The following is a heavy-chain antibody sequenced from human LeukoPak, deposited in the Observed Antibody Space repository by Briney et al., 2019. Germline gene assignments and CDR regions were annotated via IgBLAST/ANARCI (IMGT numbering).Heavy chain of an antibody. CDR2: ISYDGSNK. V-gene: IGHV3-30*18. CDR1: GLTFSSYG. Sequence: PGGSLRLSCAASGLTFSSYGMHWVRQAPGKGLEWVAVISYDGSNKYYADSVKGRYTISRDNSKNTLYLQMNSLRAEDTAVYYCAKGSSGWDFDYWGQGTLVTVSS. J-gene: IGHJ4*02. CDR3: AKGSSGWDFDY. D-gene: IGHD6-19*01.